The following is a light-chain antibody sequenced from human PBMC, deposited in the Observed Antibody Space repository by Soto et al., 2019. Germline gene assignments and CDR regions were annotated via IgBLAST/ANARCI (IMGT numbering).Light chain of an antibody. CDR3: SSYAARNTSLYV. V-gene: IGLV2-8*01. CDR2: EVT. Sequence: QSVLTQPPSASGSPGQSVTISCTGTSRDVGGYNYVSWYQQHPGKAPKLVIYEVTKRPSGVPDRFSGSKSGNTASLTVSGLQAGDGADYSCSSYAARNTSLYVFGTGTKVTVL. CDR1: SRDVGGYNY. J-gene: IGLJ1*01.